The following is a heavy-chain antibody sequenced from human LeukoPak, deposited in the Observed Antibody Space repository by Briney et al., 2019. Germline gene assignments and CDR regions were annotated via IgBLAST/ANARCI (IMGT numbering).Heavy chain of an antibody. CDR1: GGSFSGYS. Sequence: PSETLSLTCAVYGGSFSGYSWSWIRQPPGKGLEWIGEIIHSGRTNYNPSLKSRVTISVDTSKNQFFLKLSSVTAADTAVYYCARGSYTWVLTGLHYWGQGTLVTVSS. V-gene: IGHV4-34*01. CDR3: ARGSYTWVLTGLHY. J-gene: IGHJ4*02. D-gene: IGHD3-9*01. CDR2: IIHSGRT.